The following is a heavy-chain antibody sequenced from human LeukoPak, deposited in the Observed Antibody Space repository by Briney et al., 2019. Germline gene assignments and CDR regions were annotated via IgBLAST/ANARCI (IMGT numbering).Heavy chain of an antibody. D-gene: IGHD3-10*01. CDR3: ARENYGLIYFDY. V-gene: IGHV3-30-3*01. CDR1: GFTFSSYA. Sequence: GGSLRLSCAASGFTFSSYALRWVRQAPGKGLEWVAVISYDGSQKYYADSVKGRFTISRDNSKNTLYLQMDSLRAEDTAVYYCARENYGLIYFDYWGQGTLVTVSS. J-gene: IGHJ4*02. CDR2: ISYDGSQK.